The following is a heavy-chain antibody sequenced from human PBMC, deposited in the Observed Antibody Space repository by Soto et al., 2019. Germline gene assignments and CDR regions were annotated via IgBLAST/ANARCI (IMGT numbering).Heavy chain of an antibody. Sequence: EVQLLESGGGLVQPGGSLRLSCVASGFTFGHYGMSWVRQAPGKGLEWVSVISGSSDYTDYTESVKGWFTISRDNSKNTLYLQMNSLTVDDTALYYCAKDSLPGIAAAGTVYWGQGTLVTVSS. CDR2: ISGSSDYT. D-gene: IGHD6-13*01. CDR1: GFTFGHYG. CDR3: AKDSLPGIAAAGTVY. J-gene: IGHJ4*02. V-gene: IGHV3-23*01.